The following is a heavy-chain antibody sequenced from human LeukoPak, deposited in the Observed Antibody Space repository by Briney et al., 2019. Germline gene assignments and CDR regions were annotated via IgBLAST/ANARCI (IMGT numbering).Heavy chain of an antibody. Sequence: GGSLRLSCTASGFTFGDYAVTWVRQAPGKGLEWVSFIRSKAYGGTTEYAASVRGRFTISRDDSKSIAYLQMNSLKTEDTAAYYCTTPPSSTPTLYYFDYWGQGTLVTVSS. J-gene: IGHJ4*02. CDR2: IRSKAYGGTT. CDR3: TTPPSSTPTLYYFDY. D-gene: IGHD4-23*01. V-gene: IGHV3-49*04. CDR1: GFTFGDYA.